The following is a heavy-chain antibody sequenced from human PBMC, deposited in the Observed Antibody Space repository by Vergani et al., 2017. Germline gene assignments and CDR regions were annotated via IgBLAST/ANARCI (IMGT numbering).Heavy chain of an antibody. CDR1: GFTFSSYG. CDR3: AKTPDLSGSALFDY. CDR2: IRYDGSNK. Sequence: QVRLVESGGGVVQPGGSLRLSCAASGFTFSSYGMHWVRQAPGKGLEWVAFIRYDGSNKYYADSVKGRFTISRDNSKNTLYLQMNSLRAEDTAVYYCAKTPDLSGSALFDYWGQGTLVTVSS. V-gene: IGHV3-30*02. D-gene: IGHD3-10*01. J-gene: IGHJ4*02.